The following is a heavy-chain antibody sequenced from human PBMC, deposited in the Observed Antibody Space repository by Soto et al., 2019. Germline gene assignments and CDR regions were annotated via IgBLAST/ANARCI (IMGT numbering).Heavy chain of an antibody. J-gene: IGHJ6*02. CDR1: GYSFTSYW. CDR3: ARHGEEQLVLDYGMDV. CDR2: IYPGDSDT. Sequence: GESLKISCKGSGYSFTSYWIGWARQMPGKGLEWMGIIYPGDSDTRYSPSFQGQVTISADKSISTAYLQWSSLKASDTAMYYCARHGEEQLVLDYGMDVWGQGTTVTVSS. V-gene: IGHV5-51*01. D-gene: IGHD6-6*01.